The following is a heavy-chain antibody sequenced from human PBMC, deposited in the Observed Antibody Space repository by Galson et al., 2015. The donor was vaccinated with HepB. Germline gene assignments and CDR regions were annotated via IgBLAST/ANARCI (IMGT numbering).Heavy chain of an antibody. Sequence: SLRLSCAASGFTFSSYWMSWVRQAPGKGLEWVANIKQDGSEKYYVDSVKGRFTISRDNAKNSLYLQMNSLRAEDTAVYYCARAQAYDFWSGYPFTDYYYYYYMDVWGKGTTVTISS. D-gene: IGHD3-3*01. CDR2: IKQDGSEK. V-gene: IGHV3-7*01. J-gene: IGHJ6*03. CDR3: ARAQAYDFWSGYPFTDYYYYYYMDV. CDR1: GFTFSSYW.